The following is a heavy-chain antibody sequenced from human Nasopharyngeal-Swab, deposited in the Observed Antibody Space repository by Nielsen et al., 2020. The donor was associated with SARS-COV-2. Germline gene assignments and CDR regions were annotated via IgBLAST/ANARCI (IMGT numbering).Heavy chain of an antibody. Sequence: GESLKISCAASGFTFSSYWMHWVRQAPGKGLEWVGRIKSKTDGGTTDYAAPVKGRFTISRDDSKNTLYLQMNSLKTEDTAVYYCTTKRSPFDYWGQGTLVTVSS. V-gene: IGHV3-15*01. J-gene: IGHJ4*02. CDR2: IKSKTDGGTT. CDR1: GFTFSSYW. CDR3: TTKRSPFDY.